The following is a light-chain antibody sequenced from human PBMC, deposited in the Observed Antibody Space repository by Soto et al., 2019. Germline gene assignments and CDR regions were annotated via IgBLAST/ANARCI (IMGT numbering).Light chain of an antibody. J-gene: IGKJ2*01. CDR1: QTISTN. V-gene: IGKV3-15*01. CDR2: GAS. CDR3: QQYNNYYT. Sequence: EIVMTQSPATLSVSPGERAILSCRASQTISTNLAWYQHKPGQTPRLLIYGASTRATGVPARFSGSGSGTEFTLTISSLQSEDFAVYYCQQYNNYYTLGQGTKLEIK.